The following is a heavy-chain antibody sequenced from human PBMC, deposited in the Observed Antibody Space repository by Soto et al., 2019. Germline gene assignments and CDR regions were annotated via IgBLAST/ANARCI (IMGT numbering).Heavy chain of an antibody. Sequence: GGSLRLSCAASGFTFSSYGMHWVRQAPGKGLEWVAVIWYDGSNKYYADSVKGRFTISRDNSKNTLYLQMNSLRAEDTAVYYCARDGIAARLAYGMDVWGQGTTVTVSS. CDR1: GFTFSSYG. V-gene: IGHV3-33*01. J-gene: IGHJ6*02. CDR3: ARDGIAARLAYGMDV. CDR2: IWYDGSNK. D-gene: IGHD6-6*01.